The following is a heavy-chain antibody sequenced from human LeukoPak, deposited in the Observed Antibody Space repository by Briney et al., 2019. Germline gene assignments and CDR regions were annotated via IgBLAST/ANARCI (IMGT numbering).Heavy chain of an antibody. CDR1: GGSISDYY. J-gene: IGHJ5*02. CDR2: MYNTGNT. V-gene: IGHV4-59*01. D-gene: IGHD1-20*01. Sequence: SETLSLACTVSGGSISDYYWSWIRQPPGKGLELIGFMYNTGNTNYSPSLKSRVTMSVDTSKNQFSLKMGSVTAADTAVYYCARGVTGTTRDWFDPWGQGTLVTVSS. CDR3: ARGVTGTTRDWFDP.